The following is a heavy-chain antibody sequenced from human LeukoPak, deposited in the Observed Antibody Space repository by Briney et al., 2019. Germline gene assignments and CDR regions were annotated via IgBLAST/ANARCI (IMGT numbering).Heavy chain of an antibody. Sequence: EAGESLRLSCAVSGFTFNIYAMSWVRQAPGKGLEWVSRISASGGGTFYAGSVEGRFIISRDNSKNTLSLQMNSLRAEDTAIYYCAKDKYHDSSGTFDYWGQGTLVTVSS. CDR3: AKDKYHDSSGTFDY. CDR1: GFTFNIYA. V-gene: IGHV3-23*01. J-gene: IGHJ4*02. CDR2: ISASGGGT. D-gene: IGHD3-22*01.